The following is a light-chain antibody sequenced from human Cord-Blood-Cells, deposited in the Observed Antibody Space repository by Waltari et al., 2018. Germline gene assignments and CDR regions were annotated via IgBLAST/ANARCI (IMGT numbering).Light chain of an antibody. V-gene: IGKV4-1*01. J-gene: IGKJ1*01. CDR1: QSVLYSSNNKNY. CDR3: QQYYSTPPT. Sequence: DIVMTQSPDSLAVSLGERATINCKSSQSVLYSSNNKNYLAWHQQKPGQPPKLLIDWASTRESGVPDRFSGSGSGTDFTLTISSLQAEDVAVYYCQQYYSTPPTFGQGTKVEIK. CDR2: WAS.